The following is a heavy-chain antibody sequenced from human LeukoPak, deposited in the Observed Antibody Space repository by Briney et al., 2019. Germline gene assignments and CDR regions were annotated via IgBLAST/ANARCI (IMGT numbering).Heavy chain of an antibody. CDR3: ARGGFSLQPGDHY. D-gene: IGHD4-11*01. J-gene: IGHJ4*02. Sequence: ASVKVSCKASGYTFTSYYMHWVRQAPGQGLEWMGIINLSGGNTDYAQRFQGRVTMTRDTSTSTVYMELSSLRSEDTAVYYCARGGFSLQPGDHYWGQGTLDTVSS. V-gene: IGHV1-46*01. CDR2: INLSGGNT. CDR1: GYTFTSYY.